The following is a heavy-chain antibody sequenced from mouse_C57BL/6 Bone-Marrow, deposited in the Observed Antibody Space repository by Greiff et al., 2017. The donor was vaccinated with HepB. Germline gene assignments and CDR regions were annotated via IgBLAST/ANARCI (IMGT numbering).Heavy chain of an antibody. CDR2: IYPRDGST. J-gene: IGHJ4*01. Sequence: VQLKESDAELVKPGASVKISCKVSGYTFTDHTIHWMKQRPEQGLEWIGYIYPRDGSTKYNEKFKGKATLTADKSSSTAYMQLNSLTSEDSAVYFCARGGLFYYYGSSSNYYAMDYWGQGTSVTVSS. V-gene: IGHV1-78*01. D-gene: IGHD1-1*01. CDR3: ARGGLFYYYGSSSNYYAMDY. CDR1: GYTFTDHT.